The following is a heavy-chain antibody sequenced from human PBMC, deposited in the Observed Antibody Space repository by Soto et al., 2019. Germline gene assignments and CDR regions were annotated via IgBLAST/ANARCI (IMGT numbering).Heavy chain of an antibody. CDR3: VRVRVGSIPLNYDMDV. V-gene: IGHV1-69*13. J-gene: IGHJ6*02. CDR2: IIPMFHIT. CDR1: GDTLSRHG. Sequence: ASVKVSCKASGDTLSRHGISWVRQAPGQGLEWMGGIIPMFHITNYAQKLQGRLMITADETTRTAYMELSRLGSDDSAVYFCVRVRVGSIPLNYDMDVWGQGTTVTVSS. D-gene: IGHD5-12*01.